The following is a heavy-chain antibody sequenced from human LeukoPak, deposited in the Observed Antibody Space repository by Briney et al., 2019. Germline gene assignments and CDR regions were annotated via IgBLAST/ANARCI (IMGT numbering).Heavy chain of an antibody. CDR2: IYYSGST. D-gene: IGHD6-19*01. CDR1: GGSISSSSYY. CDR3: ARRGAVAGTLFDY. V-gene: IGHV4-39*07. J-gene: IGHJ4*02. Sequence: SETLSLTCTVSGGSISSSSYYWGWIRQPPGKGLEWIGSIYYSGSTYYNPSPKSRVTISVDTSKNQFSLKLSSVTAADTAVYYCARRGAVAGTLFDYWGQGTLVTVSS.